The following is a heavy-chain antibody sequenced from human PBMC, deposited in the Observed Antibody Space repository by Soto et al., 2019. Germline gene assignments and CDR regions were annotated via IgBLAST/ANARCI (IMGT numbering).Heavy chain of an antibody. CDR1: GFTFSSYG. CDR2: IWYDGSNK. J-gene: IGHJ4*01. V-gene: IGHV3-33*01. D-gene: IGHD3-22*01. CDR3: STDSYINMIAVRLDY. Sequence: GGSLRLSCAASGFTFSSYGMHWVRQAPGKGLEWVAVIWYDGSNKYYADSVKGRFTISRDNSKNTLYLQMNSLRAEDTAVYYCSTDSYINMIAVRLDYWGHGTRVTAPQ.